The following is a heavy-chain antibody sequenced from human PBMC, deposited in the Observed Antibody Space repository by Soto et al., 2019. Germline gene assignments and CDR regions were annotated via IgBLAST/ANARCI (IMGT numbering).Heavy chain of an antibody. V-gene: IGHV3-23*01. D-gene: IGHD2-21*01. CDR3: AKDILNYCGGSFDV. J-gene: IGHJ6*02. CDR1: GFTFSSHA. CDR2: ISGSGGST. Sequence: VGSLRPSCAASGFTFSSHAMSWVRQAPGKGLEWVSAISGSGGSTYYADSVKGRFTISRDNSKNTLYLQMNSLRAEDTAVYYCAKDILNYCGGSFDVWGQGTTVTVSS.